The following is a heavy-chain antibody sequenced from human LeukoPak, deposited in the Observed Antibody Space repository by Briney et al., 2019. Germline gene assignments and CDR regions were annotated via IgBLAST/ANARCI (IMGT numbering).Heavy chain of an antibody. CDR1: GGSFSGYY. J-gene: IGHJ4*02. CDR3: AREGSSSY. CDR2: IYYSGST. V-gene: IGHV4-59*01. Sequence: SETLSLTCAVYGGSFSGYYWSWIRQPPGKGLEWIGYIYYSGSTNYNPSLKSRVTISVDTSKNQFSLKLSSVTAADTAVYYCAREGSSSYWGQGTLVTVSS.